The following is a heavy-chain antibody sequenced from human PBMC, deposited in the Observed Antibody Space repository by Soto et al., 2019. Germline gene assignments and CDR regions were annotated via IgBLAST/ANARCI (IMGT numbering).Heavy chain of an antibody. V-gene: IGHV3-74*01. CDR3: ARDRRGYSGYDFQTPKITGTTGGWFDP. CDR2: INSAGSDI. J-gene: IGHJ5*02. CDR1: GFTLNYYW. D-gene: IGHD5-12*01. Sequence: PGGSLRLSCEASGFTLNYYWMHWVRQAPGQGLVWVSRINSAGSDISYADSVKGRFTVSRDNAKNTLYLQMNSVRAEDTAVYYCARDRRGYSGYDFQTPKITGTTGGWFDPWGQGTLVTVSS.